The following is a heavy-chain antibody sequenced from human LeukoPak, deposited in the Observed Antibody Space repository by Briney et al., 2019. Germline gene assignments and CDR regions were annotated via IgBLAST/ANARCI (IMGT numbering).Heavy chain of an antibody. CDR3: ARLMIVVPTDAFDI. J-gene: IGHJ3*02. CDR1: GFTFSSYG. Sequence: GGSLRLSCAASGFTFSSYGMNWVRKAPGKGLEWVSYISSSSSTIYYADSVKGRFTISRDNAKNSLYLQMNSLRAEDTAVYYCARLMIVVPTDAFDIWGQGTMVTVSS. CDR2: ISSSSSTI. V-gene: IGHV3-48*04. D-gene: IGHD3-22*01.